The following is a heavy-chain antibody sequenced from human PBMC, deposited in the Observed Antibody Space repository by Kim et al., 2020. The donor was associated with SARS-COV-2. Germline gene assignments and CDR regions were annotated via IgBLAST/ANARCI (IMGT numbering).Heavy chain of an antibody. J-gene: IGHJ4*02. CDR3: AREVGQTFDY. CDR1: GFTFSSYA. Sequence: GGSLRLSCAASGFTFSSYAINWVRQAPGKGLEWVSIISSNGRTINYADSVKGRFTISRDNSKSTLYLQMNSLRAEDTAIYYCAREVGQTFDYWGQGTLVTVPS. D-gene: IGHD1-26*01. CDR2: ISSNGRTI. V-gene: IGHV3-23*01.